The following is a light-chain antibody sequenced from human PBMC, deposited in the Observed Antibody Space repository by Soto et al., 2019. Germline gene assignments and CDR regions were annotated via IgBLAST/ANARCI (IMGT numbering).Light chain of an antibody. V-gene: IGKV3-11*01. J-gene: IGKJ2*02. CDR1: QSVSSY. CDR3: QQRRGT. CDR2: DAS. Sequence: EIVLTQSPGTLSLSPGERATLSCRASQSVSSYLAWYQQKPGQAPRLLIYDASLRAPGIPARFSGSGSGTDFTLTLSRLEPEDFAVYYCQQRRGTFGQGTKLEIK.